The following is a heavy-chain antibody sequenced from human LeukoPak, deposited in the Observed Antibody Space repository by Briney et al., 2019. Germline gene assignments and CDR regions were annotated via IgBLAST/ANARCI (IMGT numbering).Heavy chain of an antibody. CDR3: ARESRYFGSGSYYMYYFDY. D-gene: IGHD3-10*01. CDR1: DGSISTYY. Sequence: PSETLSLTCTVSDGSISTYYWTWIRQPPGKGLEWIGYIYYSGSTNYNPSLKSRLTISVDTSKNQFSLKLNSVTTTDTAVYYCARESRYFGSGSYYMYYFDYWGQGTLVTVSS. J-gene: IGHJ4*02. V-gene: IGHV4-59*01. CDR2: IYYSGST.